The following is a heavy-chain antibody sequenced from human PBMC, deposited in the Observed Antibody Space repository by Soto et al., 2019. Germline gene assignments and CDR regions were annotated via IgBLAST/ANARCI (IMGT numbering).Heavy chain of an antibody. CDR2: INAGNGNT. V-gene: IGHV1-3*01. CDR1: GYTFTSYA. J-gene: IGHJ4*02. D-gene: IGHD3-9*01. Sequence: QVQLVQSGAEVKKPGASVKVSCKASGYTFTSYAMHWVRQAPGQRLEWMGWINAGNGNTKYSQKFQGRVTITRDTSASTAYMDLSSLRSEDTAVYYCARVVYHILSGFSSFDYWGQGTLVTVSS. CDR3: ARVVYHILSGFSSFDY.